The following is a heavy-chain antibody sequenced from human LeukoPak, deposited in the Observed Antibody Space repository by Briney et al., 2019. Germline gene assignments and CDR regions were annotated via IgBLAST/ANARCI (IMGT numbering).Heavy chain of an antibody. J-gene: IGHJ6*02. CDR2: ITNSGSPP. V-gene: IGHV3-11*04. CDR1: GFTLSDYY. CDR3: ARDERDGYDILTGLDYYYYGMDV. Sequence: GGSLRLSCAASGFTLSDYYMSWIRQAPGKGLEWVSFITNSGSPPSYADSVKGRFTISRDNGKNSMYLRMDSLRAEDTAVYYCARDERDGYDILTGLDYYYYGMDVWGQGTTVTVSS. D-gene: IGHD3-9*01.